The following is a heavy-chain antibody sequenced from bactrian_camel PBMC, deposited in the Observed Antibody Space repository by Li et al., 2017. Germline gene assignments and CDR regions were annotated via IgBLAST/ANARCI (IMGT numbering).Heavy chain of an antibody. D-gene: IGHD2*01. CDR3: AARRILNTYGSDWRQKEYWAIGG. Sequence: QVQLVESGGGSVQAGGSLRLSCAVSGYRHCVAWFRQVPGKAREGVAITDSDGRTSYADSVKGRFTISKDNAKNTLYLQMDELLPEDSGMYYCAARRILNTYGSDWRQKEYWAIGGWGQGTQVTVS. V-gene: IGHV3S9*01. J-gene: IGHJ4*01. CDR2: TDSDGRT. CDR1: GYRHC.